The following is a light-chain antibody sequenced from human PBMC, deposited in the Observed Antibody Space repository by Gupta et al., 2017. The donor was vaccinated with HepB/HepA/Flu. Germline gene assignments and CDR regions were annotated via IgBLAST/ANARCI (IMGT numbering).Light chain of an antibody. Sequence: DIQMTQSPSTLSASVGDRVTITCRASQSISSFLAWYQQKPGKAPNLLIYKASSLESGVPSRFSGSGSGTEFTLTISSLQPDDFASYYCQQDNSFPLTFGGGTKVEIK. CDR3: QQDNSFPLT. J-gene: IGKJ4*01. V-gene: IGKV1-5*03. CDR1: QSISSF. CDR2: KAS.